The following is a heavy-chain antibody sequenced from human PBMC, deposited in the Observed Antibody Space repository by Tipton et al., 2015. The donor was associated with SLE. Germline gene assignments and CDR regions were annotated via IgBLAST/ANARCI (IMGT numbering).Heavy chain of an antibody. D-gene: IGHD3-10*01. CDR3: ARPRSVWFRELYAFDI. J-gene: IGHJ3*02. CDR2: IYYSGST. V-gene: IGHV4-59*11. Sequence: LRLSCTVSGGSISSHYWSWIRQPPGKGLEWIGYIYYSGSTNYNPSLKSRVTISVDTSKNQFSLKLSSVTAADTAVYYCARPRSVWFRELYAFDIWGQGTMVTVSS. CDR1: GGSISSHY.